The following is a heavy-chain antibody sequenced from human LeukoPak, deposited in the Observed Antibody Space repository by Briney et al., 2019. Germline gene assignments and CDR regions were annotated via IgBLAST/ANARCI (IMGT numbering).Heavy chain of an antibody. Sequence: GASVKVSCKASGYTFTSYDINWVRQATGQGLEWMGWMNPNSGNTGYAQKFQGRVTMTRNTSISTAYMELSSLRCEDTAVYYCASRIAAAGVSSDFDYWGQGTLVTVSS. CDR1: GYTFTSYD. J-gene: IGHJ4*02. CDR3: ASRIAAAGVSSDFDY. V-gene: IGHV1-8*01. CDR2: MNPNSGNT. D-gene: IGHD6-13*01.